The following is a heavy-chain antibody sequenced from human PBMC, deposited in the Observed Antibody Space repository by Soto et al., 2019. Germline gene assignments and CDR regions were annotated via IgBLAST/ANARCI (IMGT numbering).Heavy chain of an antibody. V-gene: IGHV4-39*01. CDR3: ARKIVCSGGSCYSGGMDV. CDR2: IYYSGST. D-gene: IGHD2-15*01. CDR1: GGSISSSSYY. Sequence: PETLSLTCTVSGGSISSSSYYWGWIRQPPGKGLEWIGSIYYSGSTYYNPSLKSRVTISVDTSKNQFSLKLSSVTAADTAVYYCARKIVCSGGSCYSGGMDVWGQGTTVTVSS. J-gene: IGHJ6*02.